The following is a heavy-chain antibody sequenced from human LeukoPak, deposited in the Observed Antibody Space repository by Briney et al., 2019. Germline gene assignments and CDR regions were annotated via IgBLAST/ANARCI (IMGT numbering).Heavy chain of an antibody. CDR1: GFTFSSYA. CDR2: ISGSGGST. CDR3: AKHLNYYDGSGYYLFDY. V-gene: IGHV3-23*01. Sequence: GGSLRLSCAASGFTFSSYAMSWVRQAPGKGLEWVSAISGSGGSTYYADSVKGRFTISRNNSKNTLYLQTNSLRAEDTAVYYCAKHLNYYDGSGYYLFDYWGQGTLVTVSS. D-gene: IGHD3-22*01. J-gene: IGHJ4*02.